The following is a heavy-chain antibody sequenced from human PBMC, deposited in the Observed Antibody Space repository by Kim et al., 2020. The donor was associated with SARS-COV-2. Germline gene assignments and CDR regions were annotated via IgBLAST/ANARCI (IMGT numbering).Heavy chain of an antibody. J-gene: IGHJ6*02. Sequence: SETLSLTCAVYGGSFSGYYWSWIRQPPGKGLEWIGEINHSGSTNYNPSLKSRVTISVDTSKNQFSLKLSSVTAADTAVYYCARVLSYYDSSGYSFLNYYYGMDGGGQGTTVTVSS. CDR3: ARVLSYYDSSGYSFLNYYYGMDG. V-gene: IGHV4-34*01. CDR2: INHSGST. D-gene: IGHD3-22*01. CDR1: GGSFSGYY.